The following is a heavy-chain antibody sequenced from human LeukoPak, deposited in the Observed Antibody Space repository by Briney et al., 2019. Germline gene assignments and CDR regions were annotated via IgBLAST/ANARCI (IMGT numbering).Heavy chain of an antibody. CDR1: GGSFSGYY. V-gene: IGHV4-34*01. Sequence: SETPSLTCAVYGGSFSGYYWSWIRQPPGKGLEWIGEINHSGSTNYNPSLKSRVTISVDTSKNQFSLKLSSVTAADTAVYYCAPWDYDSSGYPRSWFDPWGQGTLVTVSS. CDR2: INHSGST. J-gene: IGHJ5*02. D-gene: IGHD3-22*01. CDR3: APWDYDSSGYPRSWFDP.